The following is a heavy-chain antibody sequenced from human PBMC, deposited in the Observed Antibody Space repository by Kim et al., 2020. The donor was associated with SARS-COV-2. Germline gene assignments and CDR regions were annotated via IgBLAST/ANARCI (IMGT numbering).Heavy chain of an antibody. CDR1: GGSISSTNYY. V-gene: IGHV4-39*07. CDR3: ARGRRYSPQTINWIDP. Sequence: SETLSLTCTVSGGSISSTNYYWGWIRQPPGKGLEWIGTIYYSGSTYYNPSLKSRVTISVDTSKNQFSLKLSSVTAADTAVYFCARGRRYSPQTINWIDP. D-gene: IGHD3-9*01. CDR2: IYYSGST. J-gene: IGHJ5*02.